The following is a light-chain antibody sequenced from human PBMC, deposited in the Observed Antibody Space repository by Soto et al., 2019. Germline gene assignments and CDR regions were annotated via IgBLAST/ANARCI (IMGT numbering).Light chain of an antibody. CDR2: EVS. Sequence: QSALTQPASVSGSPGQSITISCTGNSSDVGGYNYVSWYQQYPGKVPKLVIYEVSHRPSGVSNRVSGSKSGNTASLTVSGLQAEDEGDYYRSSYTTSSTVLFGGGTKLTVL. J-gene: IGLJ2*01. CDR3: SSYTTSSTVL. V-gene: IGLV2-14*01. CDR1: SSDVGGYNY.